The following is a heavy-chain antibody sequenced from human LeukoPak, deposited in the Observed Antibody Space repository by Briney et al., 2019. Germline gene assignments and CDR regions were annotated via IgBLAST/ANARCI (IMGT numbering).Heavy chain of an antibody. D-gene: IGHD4-17*01. CDR1: GGSISSYY. CDR2: IYYSGST. V-gene: IGHV4-59*01. CDR3: ARDGAMTTVTTPDAFDI. J-gene: IGHJ3*02. Sequence: SETLSLTCTVSGGSISSYYWSWIRQPPGKGLEWIGYIYYSGSTNYNPSLKSRATISVDTSKNQFSLKLSSVTAADTAVYYCARDGAMTTVTTPDAFDIWGQGTMVTVSS.